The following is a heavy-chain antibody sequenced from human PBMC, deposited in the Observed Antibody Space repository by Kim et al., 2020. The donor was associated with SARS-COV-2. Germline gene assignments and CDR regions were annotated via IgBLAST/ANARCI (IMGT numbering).Heavy chain of an antibody. CDR1: GFIFSDYY. CDR3: ARDLAKGG. J-gene: IGHJ4*02. Sequence: GGSLRLSCAASGFIFSDYYMEWVRQAPGKWLVWVTRIRKDGRFTGYADSVKGRFIISRDNAKNTLYLQINSLTDEDTAVYYCARDLAKGGWGQGILVTVSS. V-gene: IGHV3-74*01. CDR2: IRKDGRFT. D-gene: IGHD3-16*01.